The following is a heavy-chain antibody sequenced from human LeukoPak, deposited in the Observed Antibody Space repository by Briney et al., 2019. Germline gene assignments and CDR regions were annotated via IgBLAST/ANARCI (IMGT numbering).Heavy chain of an antibody. V-gene: IGHV3-30*18. D-gene: IGHD3-22*01. J-gene: IGHJ4*02. Sequence: PGGCLRLSCTASGFTFSNYGMHWVRQAPGKGLEWVAVISYDRSNEYYADSVKGRFTISRDNSKNTLFLQMNSLRPEDTAVYHCAKVALFSGYYPPFDYWGQGTLVTVSS. CDR2: ISYDRSNE. CDR1: GFTFSNYG. CDR3: AKVALFSGYYPPFDY.